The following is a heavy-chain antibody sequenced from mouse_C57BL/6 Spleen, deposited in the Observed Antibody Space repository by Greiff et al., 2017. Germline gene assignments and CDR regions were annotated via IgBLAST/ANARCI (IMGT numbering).Heavy chain of an antibody. Sequence: VQLQQPGAELVKPGASVKMSCKASGYTFTSYWITWVKQRPGQGLEWIGDIYPGSGSTNYNEKFKSKATLTVDTSSSTAYMQRSSLTSEDSAVYYCAREGLRRGGYFDYWGQGTTLTVSS. D-gene: IGHD2-2*01. V-gene: IGHV1-55*01. CDR1: GYTFTSYW. J-gene: IGHJ2*01. CDR3: AREGLRRGGYFDY. CDR2: IYPGSGST.